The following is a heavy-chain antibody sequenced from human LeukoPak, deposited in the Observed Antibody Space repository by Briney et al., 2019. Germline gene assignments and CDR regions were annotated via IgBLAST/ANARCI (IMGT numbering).Heavy chain of an antibody. J-gene: IGHJ4*02. D-gene: IGHD6-19*01. CDR3: ARAVSGRFDY. Sequence: SETLSLTCTVSGGSISSYYWSWIRQPPGKGLEWIGYIYYSGSTNYNPSLKSRVTISVDTSKNQFSLRLSSVTAADTAIYYCARAVSGRFDYWGQGTLVTVSS. V-gene: IGHV4-59*08. CDR2: IYYSGST. CDR1: GGSISSYY.